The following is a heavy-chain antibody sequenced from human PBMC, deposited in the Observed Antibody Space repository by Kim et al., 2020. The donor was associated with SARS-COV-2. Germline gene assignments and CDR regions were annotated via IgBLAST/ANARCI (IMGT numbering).Heavy chain of an antibody. CDR2: INRDGSSA. CDR3: LRGGDGYDPKSFDP. D-gene: IGHD5-12*01. J-gene: IGHJ5*02. V-gene: IGHV3-74*01. CDR1: GFSFGSYW. Sequence: GGSLRLSCVGSGFSFGSYWMHWVRQSPGQGLEWVSLINRDGSSASYADSVKGRFTISRDNAKNTFYLQMNSLRAEDTAVYYCLRGGDGYDPKSFDPWGQGTLVTVSS.